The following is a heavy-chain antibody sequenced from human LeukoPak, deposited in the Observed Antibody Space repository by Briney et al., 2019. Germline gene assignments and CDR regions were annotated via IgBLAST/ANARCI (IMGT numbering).Heavy chain of an antibody. CDR1: GESMIGHY. V-gene: IGHV4-34*01. D-gene: IGHD3-10*01. CDR3: ARATASGSGRAYDH. Sequence: SETLSLTCAVYGESMIGHYWTWIRQPPGKRLEWIGEIHHSEGTNSNPSLKNRLTMSIDMSKNQFSLKLKSVTAADTAVYYCARATASGSGRAYDHWAQGNLVPVSS. CDR2: IHHSEGT. J-gene: IGHJ4*02.